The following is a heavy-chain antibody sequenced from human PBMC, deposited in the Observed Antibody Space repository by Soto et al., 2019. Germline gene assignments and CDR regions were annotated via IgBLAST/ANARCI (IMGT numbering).Heavy chain of an antibody. CDR2: ISYDGSNK. CDR3: SIGIQLWFFDY. CDR1: GVTFSSYA. D-gene: IGHD5-18*01. Sequence: QVQLVESGGGVVQPGRSLRFSCAASGVTFSSYAMHWVRQAPGKGLEWVAVISYDGSNKYYADSVKGRFTISRDNSKNTLYLQMNSLRAEDTAVYYCSIGIQLWFFDYWGQGTLVTVSS. J-gene: IGHJ4*02. V-gene: IGHV3-30-3*01.